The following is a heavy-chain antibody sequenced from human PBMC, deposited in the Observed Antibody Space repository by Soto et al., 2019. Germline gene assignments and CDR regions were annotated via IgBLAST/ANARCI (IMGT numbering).Heavy chain of an antibody. J-gene: IGHJ6*03. Sequence: ASVKVSCKASGYTFTSYDINWVRQATGQGLEWMGWMNPNSGNTGYAQKFQGRVTMTRNTSISTAYMELSSLRSEDTAVYYCARSPVYSSGWYGGSGYYYYYMDVWGKGTTVTVSS. CDR3: ARSPVYSSGWYGGSGYYYYYMDV. D-gene: IGHD6-19*01. CDR1: GYTFTSYD. CDR2: MNPNSGNT. V-gene: IGHV1-8*01.